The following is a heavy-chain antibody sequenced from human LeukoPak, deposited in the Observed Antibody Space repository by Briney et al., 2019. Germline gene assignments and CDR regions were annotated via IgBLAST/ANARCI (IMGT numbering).Heavy chain of an antibody. Sequence: SETLSLTCTVSGGSISSSSYYWGWIRQPPGKGLEWIGSIYHSGSTYYNPSLKSRVTIAVETSKNQFSLKLSSVTAADTAVYYCARGGDIVVVPAALSLDPWGQGTLVTVSS. V-gene: IGHV4-39*07. CDR1: GGSISSSSYY. CDR3: ARGGDIVVVPAALSLDP. D-gene: IGHD2-2*01. J-gene: IGHJ5*02. CDR2: IYHSGST.